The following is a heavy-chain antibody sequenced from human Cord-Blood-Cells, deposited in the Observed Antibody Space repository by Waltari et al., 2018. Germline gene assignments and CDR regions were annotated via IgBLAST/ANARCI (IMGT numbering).Heavy chain of an antibody. CDR2: ISYDGSNK. Sequence: QVQLVEAGGGVVQPGRSLRLSCAASGFTFSSYGMPLVRQAPGKGLEWVAVISYDGSNKYYADSVKGRFTISRDNSKNTLYLQMNSLRAEDTAVYYCAKEGSSWYYFDYWGQGTLVTVSS. V-gene: IGHV3-30*18. D-gene: IGHD6-13*01. CDR3: AKEGSSWYYFDY. CDR1: GFTFSSYG. J-gene: IGHJ4*02.